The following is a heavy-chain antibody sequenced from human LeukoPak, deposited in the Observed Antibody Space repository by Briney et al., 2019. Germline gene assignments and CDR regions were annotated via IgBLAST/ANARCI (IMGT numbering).Heavy chain of an antibody. Sequence: SVKVSCKASGGTFSSYAISWVRQAPGQGLEWMGGIIPIFGTANYAQKFQGRVTITADESTGTAYMGLSSLRSEDTAVYYCARGTRPGYSSSWYEFDPWGQGTLVTVSS. J-gene: IGHJ5*02. V-gene: IGHV1-69*13. CDR2: IIPIFGTA. CDR1: GGTFSSYA. D-gene: IGHD6-13*01. CDR3: ARGTRPGYSSSWYEFDP.